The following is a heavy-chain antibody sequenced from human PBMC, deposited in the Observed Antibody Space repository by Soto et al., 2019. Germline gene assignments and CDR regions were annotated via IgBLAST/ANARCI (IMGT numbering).Heavy chain of an antibody. CDR1: GFTFRSSP. Sequence: PWGSLRLSCAVSGFTFRSSPMNWVRQAPGKGLEWVSSISSSSSYIYYADSVKGRFTISRDNAKNSLYLQMNSLRAEDTAVYYCAREDWGKNYFDYWGQGTLVTVSS. CDR3: AREDWGKNYFDY. J-gene: IGHJ4*02. D-gene: IGHD7-27*01. CDR2: ISSSSSYI. V-gene: IGHV3-21*01.